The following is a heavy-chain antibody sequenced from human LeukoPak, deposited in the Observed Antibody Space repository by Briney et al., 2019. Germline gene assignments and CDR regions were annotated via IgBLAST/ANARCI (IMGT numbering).Heavy chain of an antibody. CDR3: ARDVASVHEY. Sequence: SGGSLRLSCAASGFTFSTYWMSWVRQALGKGPEWVANIKEDGGEKYYVDSVKGRFTVSRDNAKNSLYLEMNSLRAEDTAVYYCARDVASVHEYWGQGTLVTVSS. V-gene: IGHV3-7*01. J-gene: IGHJ4*02. D-gene: IGHD1-1*01. CDR2: IKEDGGEK. CDR1: GFTFSTYW.